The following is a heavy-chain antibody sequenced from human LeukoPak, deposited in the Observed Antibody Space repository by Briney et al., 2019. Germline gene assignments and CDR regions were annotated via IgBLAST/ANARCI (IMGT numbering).Heavy chain of an antibody. CDR3: ARDEGVTLIVSNWFDP. CDR2: INPNSGGT. V-gene: IGHV1-2*06. J-gene: IGHJ5*02. Sequence: ASVKVSCKASGYTFTGYYMHWVRQAPGQGLEWMGRINPNSGGTNYAQKFQGRVTMTRDTSISTAYMELSRLRSDDTAVYYCARDEGVTLIVSNWFDPWGQGTLVTVSS. D-gene: IGHD3-10*01. CDR1: GYTFTGYY.